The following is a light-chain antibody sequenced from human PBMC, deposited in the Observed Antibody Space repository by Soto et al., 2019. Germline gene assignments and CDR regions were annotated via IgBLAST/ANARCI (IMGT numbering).Light chain of an antibody. J-gene: IGKJ1*01. CDR3: QQYNSYRT. Sequence: DIQMTQSPSTLSGSVGDRVTITCRASQSISSWLAWYQQKPGKAPKLLIYDASILESGVPSRFSGSGSGTEITLTISSLQADDFATYYRQQYNSYRTFGQGTKVDIK. CDR1: QSISSW. CDR2: DAS. V-gene: IGKV1-5*01.